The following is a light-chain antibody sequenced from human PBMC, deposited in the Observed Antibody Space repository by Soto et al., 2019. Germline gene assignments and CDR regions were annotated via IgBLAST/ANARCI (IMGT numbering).Light chain of an antibody. J-gene: IGLJ1*01. CDR3: QSYDSTLSARYV. Sequence: QSVLTQPPSVSGAPGQRVTISCTGSSSNIGAGYDVHWYRQRPGTAPKLLIFGNINRLSGVPDRFSGSKSGTSASLAITGLQAEDEGDYYCQSYDSTLSARYVFGTGTKVTVL. V-gene: IGLV1-40*01. CDR2: GNI. CDR1: SSNIGAGYD.